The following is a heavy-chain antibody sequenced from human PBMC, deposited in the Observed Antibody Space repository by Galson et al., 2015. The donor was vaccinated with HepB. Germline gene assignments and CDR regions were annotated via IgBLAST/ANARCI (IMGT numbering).Heavy chain of an antibody. CDR2: ISYDGSNK. CDR1: GFTFSSYG. Sequence: SLRLSCAASGFTFSSYGMHWVRQAPGKGLEWVAVISYDGSNKYYADSVKGRFTISRDNSKNTLYLQMNSLRAEDTAVYYCAKDQCGGDCYFFDYWGQGTLVTVSS. V-gene: IGHV3-30*18. D-gene: IGHD2-21*02. J-gene: IGHJ4*02. CDR3: AKDQCGGDCYFFDY.